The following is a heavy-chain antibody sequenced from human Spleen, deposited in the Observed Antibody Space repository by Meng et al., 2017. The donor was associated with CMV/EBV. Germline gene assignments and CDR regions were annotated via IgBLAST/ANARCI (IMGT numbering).Heavy chain of an antibody. V-gene: IGHV4-34*01. J-gene: IGHJ2*01. CDR3: ARQLGYSGSYYVGWYFDL. D-gene: IGHD1-26*01. CDR1: GGSFSGYY. Sequence: GSLRLSCAVYGGSFSGYYWSWIRQPPGKGLEWIGEINHSGSTNYNPSLKSRVTISVDTSKNQFSLKLSSVTAEDTALYFCARQLGYSGSYYVGWYFDLWGRGTLVTVSS. CDR2: INHSGST.